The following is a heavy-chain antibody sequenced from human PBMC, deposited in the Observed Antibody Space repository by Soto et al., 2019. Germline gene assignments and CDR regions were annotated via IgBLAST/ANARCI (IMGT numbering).Heavy chain of an antibody. CDR3: ARIPPRHNYDWDFYYGSDV. CDR1: GGSISSGYYY. V-gene: IGHV4-31*03. J-gene: IGHJ6*02. Sequence: QVHLQESGPGLVKPSQTLSLTCTVSGGSISSGYYYWSWIRQHPGKGLKWIGYIYYNGSTYYNPPLKSRLTISVDTSKTQFSLKLSAVTAADTAVYYCARIPPRHNYDWDFYYGSDVWGHGTTVIVSS. D-gene: IGHD5-12*01. CDR2: IYYNGST.